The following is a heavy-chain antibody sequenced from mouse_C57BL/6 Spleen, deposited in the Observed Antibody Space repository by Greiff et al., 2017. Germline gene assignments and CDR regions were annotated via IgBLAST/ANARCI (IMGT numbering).Heavy chain of an antibody. J-gene: IGHJ2*01. Sequence: EVKLMESGGGLVKPGGSLKLSCAASGFTFSSYTMSWVRQTPEKRLEWVATISGGGGNTYYPDSVKGRFTISRDNAKNTLYLQMSSLRSEDTALYYCARQPGFDYWGQGTTLTVSS. CDR3: ARQPGFDY. CDR1: GFTFSSYT. CDR2: ISGGGGNT. V-gene: IGHV5-9*01.